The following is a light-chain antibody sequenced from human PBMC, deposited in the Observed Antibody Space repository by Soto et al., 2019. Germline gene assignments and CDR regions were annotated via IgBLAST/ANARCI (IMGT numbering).Light chain of an antibody. Sequence: QSVLTQPASVSGSPGQSITISCTGTSSDVGGYNYVSWYQQHPGKAPKLIIYDVSNRPSGVSNHFSGSKSGNTASLTISGLQAEDEADYYCSSYTGSRIYFFGTGTKLTVL. CDR1: SSDVGGYNY. V-gene: IGLV2-14*03. CDR3: SSYTGSRIYF. J-gene: IGLJ1*01. CDR2: DVS.